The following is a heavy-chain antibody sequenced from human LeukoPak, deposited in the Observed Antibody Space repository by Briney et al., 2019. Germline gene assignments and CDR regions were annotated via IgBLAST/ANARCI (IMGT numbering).Heavy chain of an antibody. CDR2: FDPEDGET. CDR3: ATDLHYYDSSGYYVGY. CDR1: GYTLTELS. Sequence: GASVKVSCKVSGYTLTELSMHWVRQAPGKGLEWMGGFDPEDGETIYAQKFQGRVTMTEDTSTDTAYMELSSLRSEDTAVYYCATDLHYYDSSGYYVGYWGQGTLVTVSS. D-gene: IGHD3-22*01. J-gene: IGHJ4*02. V-gene: IGHV1-24*01.